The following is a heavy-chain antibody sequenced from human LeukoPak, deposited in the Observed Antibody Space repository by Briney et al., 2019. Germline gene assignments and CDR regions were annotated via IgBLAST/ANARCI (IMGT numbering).Heavy chain of an antibody. CDR2: ISSSSSYI. J-gene: IGHJ4*02. CDR3: ARAMIVVDEFDY. D-gene: IGHD3-22*01. V-gene: IGHV3-21*01. Sequence: GGSLRLSCAASGFTFRSYSMNWVRQAPGKGLEWVSSISSSSSYIYYADSVKGRFTISRDNAKNSLYLQMNSLRAEDTAVYYCARAMIVVDEFDYWGQGTLVTVSS. CDR1: GFTFRSYS.